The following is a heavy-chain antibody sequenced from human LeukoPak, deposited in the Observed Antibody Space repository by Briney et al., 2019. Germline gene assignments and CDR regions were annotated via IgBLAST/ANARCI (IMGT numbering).Heavy chain of an antibody. D-gene: IGHD6-13*01. CDR1: GYTFTTSD. Sequence: ASVKVSCKASGYTFTTSDINWARQATGQGLEWMGWMNPNSGTTVSAQIFQVRVTMTRNTSINTAYMELSSLRSEDTAVYYCARSKSSWYGMGFDYWGQGSLVTVSS. CDR3: ARSKSSWYGMGFDY. J-gene: IGHJ4*02. V-gene: IGHV1-8*01. CDR2: MNPNSGTT.